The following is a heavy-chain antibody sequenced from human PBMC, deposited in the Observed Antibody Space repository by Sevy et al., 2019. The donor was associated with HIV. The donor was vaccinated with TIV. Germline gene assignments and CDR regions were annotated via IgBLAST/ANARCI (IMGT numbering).Heavy chain of an antibody. CDR1: GDSISNDY. V-gene: IGHV4-59*01. D-gene: IGHD5-18*01. J-gene: IGHJ4*02. Sequence: SETLSLTCTVSGDSISNDYWSWIRQPPGKGLEWIGYIYYSGSTNYNPPLKSRVTISLDTSKNQFSVKLSSVTAADTAVYYCARVTFSYGYWREFDYWGQGTLVTVSS. CDR3: ARVTFSYGYWREFDY. CDR2: IYYSGST.